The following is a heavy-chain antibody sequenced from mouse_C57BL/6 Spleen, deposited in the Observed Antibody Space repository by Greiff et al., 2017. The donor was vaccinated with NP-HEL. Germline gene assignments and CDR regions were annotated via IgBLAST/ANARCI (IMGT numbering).Heavy chain of an antibody. Sequence: QVQLKESGPGLVQPSQSLSITCTVSGFSLTSYGVHWVRQSPGKGLEWLGVIWRGGSTDYNAAFMSRPSITKDNSKSQVFFKMNSLQADDTAIYYCAKTDYYGYYLDYWGQGTTLTVSS. CDR3: AKTDYYGYYLDY. J-gene: IGHJ2*01. CDR1: GFSLTSYG. D-gene: IGHD1-1*01. V-gene: IGHV2-5*01. CDR2: IWRGGST.